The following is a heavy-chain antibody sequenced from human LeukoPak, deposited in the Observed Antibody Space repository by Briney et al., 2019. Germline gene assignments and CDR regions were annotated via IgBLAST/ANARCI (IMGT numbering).Heavy chain of an antibody. CDR1: GGSISSSNW. Sequence: PSGTLSLTCAVSGGSISSSNWWSWVRQPPGKGLEWIGEISYSGTTNYNPSLHSRVTISLDTSKNQFSLRLSSVTAADTAVYYCARRRHCTSMSCYLYWYFDLWGRGTLVTVSS. CDR3: ARRRHCTSMSCYLYWYFDL. D-gene: IGHD2-2*01. CDR2: ISYSGTT. J-gene: IGHJ2*01. V-gene: IGHV4-4*02.